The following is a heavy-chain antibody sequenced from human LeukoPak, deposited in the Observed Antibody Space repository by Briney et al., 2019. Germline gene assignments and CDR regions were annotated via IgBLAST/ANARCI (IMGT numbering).Heavy chain of an antibody. CDR2: INSDGSST. D-gene: IGHD3-3*01. J-gene: IGHJ4*02. V-gene: IGHV3-74*01. Sequence: GGSLRLSCAASGFTFSSYWMHWVRQAPGKGLVWVSRINSDGSSTSYADSVRGRFTISRDNAKNTLYLQMNSLRAEDTAVYYCARVLTNYDFWSPDYWGQGTLVTVSS. CDR1: GFTFSSYW. CDR3: ARVLTNYDFWSPDY.